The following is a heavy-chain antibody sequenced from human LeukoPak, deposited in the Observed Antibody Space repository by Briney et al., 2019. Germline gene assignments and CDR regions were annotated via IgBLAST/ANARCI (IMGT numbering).Heavy chain of an antibody. CDR1: GFTFSSHE. J-gene: IGHJ4*02. Sequence: GGSLRLSCAASGFTFSSHEMNWVRQAPGKGLEWVSGISGSGGSTYYADSMKGRFTISRDNSKNTLYLQMNSLRAEDTAVYYCAKLAGSSGWLFDYWGQGTLVTVSS. CDR3: AKLAGSSGWLFDY. D-gene: IGHD6-19*01. V-gene: IGHV3-23*01. CDR2: ISGSGGST.